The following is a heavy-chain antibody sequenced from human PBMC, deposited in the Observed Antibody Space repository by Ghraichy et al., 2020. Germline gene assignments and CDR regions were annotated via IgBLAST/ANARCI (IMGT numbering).Heavy chain of an antibody. Sequence: SGPTLVKPTQTLTLTCTFSGFSLSTSGVGVGWIRQPPGKALEWLALIYWDDDKRYSPSLKSRLTITKDTSKNQVVLTMTNMDPVDTATYYCAHSPVEIHSSREGDFDYWGQGTLVTVSS. J-gene: IGHJ4*02. CDR3: AHSPVEIHSSREGDFDY. CDR1: GFSLSTSGVG. CDR2: IYWDDDK. V-gene: IGHV2-5*02. D-gene: IGHD5-24*01.